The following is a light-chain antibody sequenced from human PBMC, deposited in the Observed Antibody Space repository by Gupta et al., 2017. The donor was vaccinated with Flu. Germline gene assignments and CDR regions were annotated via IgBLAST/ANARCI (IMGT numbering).Light chain of an antibody. CDR2: YDD. V-gene: IGLV1-36*01. CDR1: SSKIGNND. J-gene: IGLJ3*02. CDR3: AALYDNRNGQV. Sequence: RVTISRSGSSSKIGNNDVNCYQQRPGNAPKLLIYYDDRRPSVVSARFSGAKSGASASLAISGLQAEDDAVYYCAALYDNRNGQVFGGGTKLTVL.